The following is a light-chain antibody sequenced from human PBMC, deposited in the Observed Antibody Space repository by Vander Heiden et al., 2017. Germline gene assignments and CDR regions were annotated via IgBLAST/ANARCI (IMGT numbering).Light chain of an antibody. CDR1: SSDVGGYNY. CDR3: SSYAGSNLYV. CDR2: EVS. Sequence: QSALTQPPSASGSPGQSVPISCPGTSSDVGGYNYVSWSQQHPGKDTKLMIDEVSKRPSGVPDRFSGSKSGNTASLTVSGLQAEDEADYYCSSYAGSNLYVFGTGTKVTVL. V-gene: IGLV2-8*01. J-gene: IGLJ1*01.